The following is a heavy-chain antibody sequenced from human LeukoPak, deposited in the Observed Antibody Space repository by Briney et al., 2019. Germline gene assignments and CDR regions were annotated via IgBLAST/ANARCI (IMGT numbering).Heavy chain of an antibody. CDR1: GFTFSSYG. D-gene: IGHD1-26*01. V-gene: IGHV3-30*02. CDR3: AKDPQKWESYFDY. Sequence: GGSLRLSXAASGFTFSSYGMHWVRQAPGKGLEWVAFIRYDRSNKYYADSVKGRFTISRDNSKNTLYLQMNSLRAEDTAVYYCAKDPQKWESYFDYWGQGTLVTVSS. CDR2: IRYDRSNK. J-gene: IGHJ4*02.